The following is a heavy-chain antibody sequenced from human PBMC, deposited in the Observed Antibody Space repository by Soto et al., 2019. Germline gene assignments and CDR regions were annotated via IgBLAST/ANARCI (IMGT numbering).Heavy chain of an antibody. V-gene: IGHV6-1*01. D-gene: IGHD6-19*01. Sequence: PSQTLSLTCAVSGDNISINSAAWNLIRQSPSRGLEWLGRTYYRSRWSSDYAESVKGRITINPDTSKNQFSLLLNSVTPEDTAVYFCAGRIAVGGSKWFDPCGQGTQGTV. J-gene: IGHJ5*02. CDR3: AGRIAVGGSKWFDP. CDR2: TYYRSRWSS. CDR1: GDNISINSAA.